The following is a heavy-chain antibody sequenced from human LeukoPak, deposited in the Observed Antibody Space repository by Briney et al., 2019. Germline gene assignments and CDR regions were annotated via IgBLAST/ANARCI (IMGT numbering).Heavy chain of an antibody. CDR1: GFTFSSYS. J-gene: IGHJ6*02. CDR2: TSSSSSYI. V-gene: IGHV3-21*01. CDR3: ARDRGIVVPAAIIYYYYYGMDV. D-gene: IGHD2-2*02. Sequence: GGSLRLSCAASGFTFSSYSMNWVRQAPGKGLEWVSSTSSSSSYIYYADSVKGRFTISRDNAKNSLYLQMNSLRAEDTAVYYCARDRGIVVPAAIIYYYYYGMDVWGQGTTVTVSS.